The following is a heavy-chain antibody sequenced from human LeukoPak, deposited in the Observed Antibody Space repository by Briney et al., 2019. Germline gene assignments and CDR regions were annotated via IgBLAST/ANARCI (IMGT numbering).Heavy chain of an antibody. CDR1: GITFSNAW. J-gene: IGHJ4*02. Sequence: GGSLRLSCAASGITFSNAWVTWVRQAPGKGLEWVGRIKSKTDGGTIDYAAPVQGRFTISRDDSKKTLYLQMNSLKTEDTGVYYCTSSGSSGAGDSDFWGQGTLVTVSS. D-gene: IGHD1-26*01. V-gene: IGHV3-15*01. CDR3: TSSGSSGAGDSDF. CDR2: IKSKTDGGTI.